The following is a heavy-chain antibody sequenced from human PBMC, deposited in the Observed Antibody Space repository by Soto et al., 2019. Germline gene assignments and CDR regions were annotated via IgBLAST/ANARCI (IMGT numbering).Heavy chain of an antibody. J-gene: IGHJ3*02. CDR1: GYTFTSYD. D-gene: IGHD3-9*01. CDR2: MNPNSGNT. Sequence: APVKVSCKASGYTFTSYDINWVRQATGQGLEWMGWMNPNSGNTGYAQKFQGRVTMTRNTSISTAYMELSSLRSDDTAVYYCASSIGSLRYFDWLENAFDIWGQGTMVTVSS. V-gene: IGHV1-8*01. CDR3: ASSIGSLRYFDWLENAFDI.